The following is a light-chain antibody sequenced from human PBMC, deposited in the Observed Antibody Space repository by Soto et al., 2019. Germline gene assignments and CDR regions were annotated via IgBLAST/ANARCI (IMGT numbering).Light chain of an antibody. Sequence: EIVMTQSPATLSVSPGERATLSCRASQSVSSNLAWYQQKAGQAPRLLIYGASTRATGIPARFSGSGSGTEFTLTISSLQSEDFAVYCCQQYNNWPPYTFGQGTKLEIK. V-gene: IGKV3-15*01. CDR1: QSVSSN. CDR3: QQYNNWPPYT. J-gene: IGKJ2*01. CDR2: GAS.